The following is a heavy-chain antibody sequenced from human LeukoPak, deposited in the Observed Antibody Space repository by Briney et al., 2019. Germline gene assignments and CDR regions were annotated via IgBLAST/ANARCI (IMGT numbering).Heavy chain of an antibody. J-gene: IGHJ6*02. CDR2: IVVGSGNT. Sequence: VASVKVSCKASGFTFTNSAVQWVRQTRGQRLERIGWIVVGSGNTNYAQKFHERVTITSAMSTSTGYMELRSLRAEDTAVYSCAAAYDSVTYYYYFGVVVWGQGTTVTVSS. V-gene: IGHV1-58*01. D-gene: IGHD3-22*01. CDR1: GFTFTNSA. CDR3: AAAYDSVTYYYYFGVVV.